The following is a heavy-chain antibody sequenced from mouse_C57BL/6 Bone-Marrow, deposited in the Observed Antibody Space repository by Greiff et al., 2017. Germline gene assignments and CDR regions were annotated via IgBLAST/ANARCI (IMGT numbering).Heavy chain of an antibody. CDR2: IDPEDGDT. J-gene: IGHJ2*01. D-gene: IGHD2-2*01. CDR3: TMGGPYGYDLDY. CDR1: GFNIKDYY. Sequence: VQLQQSGAELVRPGASVKLSCTASGFNIKDYYMHWVKQRPEQGLEWIGRIDPEDGDTDYAPKFQGKATMTADTSSNTAYLQLSSLTSEDTAVYYCTMGGPYGYDLDYGGQGTTLTVSS. V-gene: IGHV14-1*01.